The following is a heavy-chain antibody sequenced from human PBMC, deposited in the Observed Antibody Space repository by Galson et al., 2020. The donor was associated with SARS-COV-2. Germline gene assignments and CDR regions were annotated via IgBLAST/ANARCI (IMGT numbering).Heavy chain of an antibody. CDR1: GGSISSGGYY. Sequence: SETLSLTCTVSGGSISSGGYYWSWIRQHPGKGLEWIGYIYYSGSTYYNPSLKSRVTISVVTSKNQFSLKLSSVTAADTAVYYCARVFTSSSWYFDYWGQGTLVTVSS. J-gene: IGHJ4*02. D-gene: IGHD6-13*01. V-gene: IGHV4-31*03. CDR2: IYYSGST. CDR3: ARVFTSSSWYFDY.